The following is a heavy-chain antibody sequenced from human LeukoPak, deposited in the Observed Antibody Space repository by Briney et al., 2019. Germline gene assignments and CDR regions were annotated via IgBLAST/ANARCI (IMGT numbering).Heavy chain of an antibody. V-gene: IGHV4-30-4*01. CDR1: GGSISSGDYY. D-gene: IGHD3-10*01. J-gene: IGHJ4*02. CDR3: ARALSYYYGSGSLGFDY. CDR2: IYYSGST. Sequence: SETLSLTCTVSGGSISSGDYYWSWIRQPPGKGLEWIGYIYYSGSTYYNPSLESRVTISVDTSKNQFSLKLNSVTAADTAVYYCARALSYYYGSGSLGFDYWGQGTLVTVSS.